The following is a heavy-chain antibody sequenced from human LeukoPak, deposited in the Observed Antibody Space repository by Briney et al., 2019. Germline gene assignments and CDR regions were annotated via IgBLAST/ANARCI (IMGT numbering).Heavy chain of an antibody. J-gene: IGHJ4*02. D-gene: IGHD1-26*01. Sequence: GSLRLSCAASGFTFSSYSMNWVRQAPGKGLEWVSAISGSGGSTYYADSVKGRFTISRDNSKNTLYLQMNSLRAEDTAVYYCAKGRWELLGLFDYWGQGTLVTVSS. CDR1: GFTFSSYS. CDR3: AKGRWELLGLFDY. V-gene: IGHV3-23*01. CDR2: ISGSGGST.